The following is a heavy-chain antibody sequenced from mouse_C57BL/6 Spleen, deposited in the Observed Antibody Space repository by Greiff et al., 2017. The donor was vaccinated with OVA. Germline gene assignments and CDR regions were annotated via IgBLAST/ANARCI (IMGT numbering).Heavy chain of an antibody. CDR3: AHGSSLYYAMDY. D-gene: IGHD1-1*01. J-gene: IGHJ4*01. Sequence: VQLKESGPELVKPGASVKISCKASGYSFTGYYMNWVKQSPEKSLEWIGEINPSTGGTTYNQKFKAKATLTVDKSSSTAYMQLKSLTSEDSAVYYCAHGSSLYYAMDYWGQGTSVTVSS. V-gene: IGHV1-42*01. CDR2: INPSTGGT. CDR1: GYSFTGYY.